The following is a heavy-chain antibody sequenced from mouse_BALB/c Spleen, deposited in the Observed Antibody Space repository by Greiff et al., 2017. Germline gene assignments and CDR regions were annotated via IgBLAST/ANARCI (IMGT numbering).Heavy chain of an antibody. CDR2: IHPNSGNT. Sequence: QVQLQQPGSLLVRPGASVKLSCKASGYTFTSSWMHWAKQRPGQGLEWIGEIHPNSGNTNYNEKFKGKATLTVDTSSSTAYVDLSSLTSEDSAVYYCARGYYEGIFDYWGQGTTLTVSS. CDR3: ARGYYEGIFDY. J-gene: IGHJ2*01. D-gene: IGHD1-1*01. V-gene: IGHV1S130*01. CDR1: GYTFTSSW.